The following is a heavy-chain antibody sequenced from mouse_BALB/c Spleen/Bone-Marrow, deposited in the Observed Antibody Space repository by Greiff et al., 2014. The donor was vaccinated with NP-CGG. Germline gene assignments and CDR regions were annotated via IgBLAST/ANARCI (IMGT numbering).Heavy chain of an antibody. J-gene: IGHJ3*01. CDR1: GYTFTDNY. CDR2: INPNNGDT. D-gene: IGHD1-2*01. Sequence: VQLQQSGPELVKPGASVKMSCKASGYTFTDNYMNWVKQSHGKSLEWIGDINPNNGDTFYNQKFKGKATLTVDKSSSTAYMHLNSLTSEDSAVYYCAREKYGPAWFAYWGQGTLVTVSA. V-gene: IGHV1-26*01. CDR3: AREKYGPAWFAY.